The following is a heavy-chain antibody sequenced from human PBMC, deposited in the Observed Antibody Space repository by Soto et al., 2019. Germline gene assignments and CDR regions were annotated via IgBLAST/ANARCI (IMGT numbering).Heavy chain of an antibody. Sequence: QVQLVESGGGVVKTSGSLRIACAASGFTFSDYYMSWVRQAPGKGLEWVSYISSSGNTIYYADSVKGRFTISRDHAKNSVSLQMNSLRAEDTALYFCAKMSSENYYDPVFSWGQGTLVTVSS. V-gene: IGHV3-11*01. CDR1: GFTFSDYY. CDR2: ISSSGNTI. CDR3: AKMSSENYYDPVFS. J-gene: IGHJ5*02. D-gene: IGHD3-22*01.